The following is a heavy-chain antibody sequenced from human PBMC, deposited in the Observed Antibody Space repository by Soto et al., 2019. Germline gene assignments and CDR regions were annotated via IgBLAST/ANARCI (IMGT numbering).Heavy chain of an antibody. CDR2: IWYDGSNK. CDR3: ARNYYDSSGFTVGYYYYGMDV. J-gene: IGHJ6*02. D-gene: IGHD3-22*01. V-gene: IGHV3-33*01. CDR1: GFTFSSYG. Sequence: GGSLRLSCAASGFTFSSYGMHWVRQAPGKGLEWVAVIWYDGSNKYYADSVKGRFTISRDNSKNTLYLQMNSLRAEDTAVYYCARNYYDSSGFTVGYYYYGMDVWGQGTTVTVSS.